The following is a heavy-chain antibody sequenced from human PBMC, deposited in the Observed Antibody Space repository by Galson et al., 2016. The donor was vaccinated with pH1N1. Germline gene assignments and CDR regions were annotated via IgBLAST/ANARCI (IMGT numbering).Heavy chain of an antibody. CDR2: ISSSNGNI. CDR1: GFTFSSYA. D-gene: IGHD3-9*01. V-gene: IGHV3-23*01. Sequence: SLRLSCAASGFTFSSYAMTWVRQAPGKGLQWVSTISSSNGNIFYADSVRGRFTISRDNSKNTLYLQLNSLRAEDTALYYCAKCVNGFSEFAHRGQGSLVTVSS. J-gene: IGHJ1*01. CDR3: AKCVNGFSEFAH.